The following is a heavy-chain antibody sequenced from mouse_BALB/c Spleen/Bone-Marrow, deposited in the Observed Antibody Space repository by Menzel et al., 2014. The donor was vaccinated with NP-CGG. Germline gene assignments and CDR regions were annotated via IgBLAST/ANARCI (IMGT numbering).Heavy chain of an antibody. CDR3: ARKKSKLAFWFAY. J-gene: IGHJ3*01. V-gene: IGHV1-61*01. D-gene: IGHD1-3*01. Sequence: QVQLQQSGAELVRPGASVKLSCKASGYTFTSYWMNWVKQRPGQGLEWIGMIDPSDSETHYNQMFKDKATLTVDKSSSTAYTQIRSLTSEDSAVYFCARKKSKLAFWFAYWGQGTLVTVSA. CDR1: GYTFTSYW. CDR2: IDPSDSET.